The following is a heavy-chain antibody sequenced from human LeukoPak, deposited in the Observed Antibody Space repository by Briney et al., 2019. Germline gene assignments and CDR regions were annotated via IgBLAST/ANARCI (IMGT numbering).Heavy chain of an antibody. CDR2: IWYDGSNK. V-gene: IGHV3-33*01. J-gene: IGHJ1*01. CDR3: ARTVDDSSGYYPYFQH. Sequence: GGSLRLSCAASGFTFSSYDMHWVRQAPGKGLEWVAVIWYDGSNKYYADSVKGRFTISRDNSKNTLYLQMNSLRAEDTAVYYCARTVDDSSGYYPYFQHWGQGTLVTVSS. CDR1: GFTFSSYD. D-gene: IGHD3-22*01.